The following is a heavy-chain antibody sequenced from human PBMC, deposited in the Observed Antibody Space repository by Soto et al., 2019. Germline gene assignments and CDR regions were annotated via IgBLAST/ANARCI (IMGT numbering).Heavy chain of an antibody. D-gene: IGHD3-10*01. V-gene: IGHV3-30*18. J-gene: IGHJ5*02. CDR2: ISYDGSDK. CDR1: GFTFSSYG. CDR3: AKDRYGSGKNWFDP. Sequence: QVQLVESGGGVVQPGRSLRLSCAASGFTFSSYGMHWVRQAPGKGLEWVAVISYDGSDKYYADSVKGRFTISRDNFKNTLYLQMNSLRAEDTAVYYCAKDRYGSGKNWFDPWGQGTLVTVSS.